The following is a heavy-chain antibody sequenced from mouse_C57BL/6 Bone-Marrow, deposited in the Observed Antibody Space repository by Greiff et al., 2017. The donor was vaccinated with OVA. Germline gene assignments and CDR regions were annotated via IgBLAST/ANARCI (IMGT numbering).Heavy chain of an antibody. Sequence: VQLKESGAELVRPGASVKLSCTASGFNIKDDYMHWVKQRPEQGLEWIGWIDPENGDTEYASQFQGKATITADTSSNTAYLQLRSLTSEDTAVYYSTSRLYSSGPDYFDYWGQGTPLTGSS. V-gene: IGHV14-4*01. J-gene: IGHJ2*01. CDR1: GFNIKDDY. CDR2: IDPENGDT. CDR3: TSRLYSSGPDYFDY. D-gene: IGHD3-2*02.